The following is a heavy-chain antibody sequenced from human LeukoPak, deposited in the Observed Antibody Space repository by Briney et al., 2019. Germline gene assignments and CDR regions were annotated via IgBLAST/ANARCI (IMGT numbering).Heavy chain of an antibody. CDR3: ARGIRGYCSGGSCYYPP. V-gene: IGHV4-34*01. J-gene: IGHJ5*02. D-gene: IGHD2-15*01. CDR1: GGSFSGYY. CDR2: INHSGST. Sequence: PSETLSLTCAVYGGSFSGYYWSWIRQPPGEGLEWIGEINHSGSTNYNPSLKSRVSISVDTSKNQFSLKLSSVTAADTAVYYCARGIRGYCSGGSCYYPPWGQGTLVTVSS.